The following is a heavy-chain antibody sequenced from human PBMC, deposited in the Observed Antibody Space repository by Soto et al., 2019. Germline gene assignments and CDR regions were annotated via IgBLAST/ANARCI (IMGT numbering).Heavy chain of an antibody. V-gene: IGHV3-23*01. CDR1: GFTFSNYA. CDR2: ISASGSAT. CDR3: AKATVTTGMARFDY. D-gene: IGHD4-17*01. Sequence: EVQLSESGGGLVQPGGSLRLSCAASGFTFSNYAMSWVRQAPGKGLEWVSGISASGSATYYADSVKGRFTISRDNSKNTHSLQMNSLRAEDTAVYYCAKATVTTGMARFDYWGQGTLVTVSS. J-gene: IGHJ4*02.